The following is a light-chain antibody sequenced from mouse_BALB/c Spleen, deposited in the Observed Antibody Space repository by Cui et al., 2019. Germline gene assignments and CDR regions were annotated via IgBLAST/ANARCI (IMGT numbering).Light chain of an antibody. V-gene: IGKV17-121*01. CDR1: TDIDDD. CDR2: EGH. Sequence: ETTVTHSPASLSLAIVEKVTIRGITSTDIDDDMNWYQQKPGEPPNILISEGHSLLAGVPSRFSSSGDGTDFVFTIENMLSEDVADYYCFHRDNLPYTFGGGTKLEIK. J-gene: IGKJ2*01. CDR3: FHRDNLPYT.